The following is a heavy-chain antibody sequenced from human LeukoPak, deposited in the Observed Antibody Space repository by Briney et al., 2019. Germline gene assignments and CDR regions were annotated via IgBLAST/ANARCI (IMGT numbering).Heavy chain of an antibody. CDR3: ARFSPRAMGNYLDF. V-gene: IGHV4-30-2*01. CDR1: GASISSGSYS. Sequence: PSQTLSLTCAVSGASISSGSYSWSWIRQPPGKGLEWIGYIYPRGSTYYHPSLKSPVILSLDKSANQFSLNLSSVTAADTAVYYCARFSPRAMGNYLDFWGQGTLVTVSS. CDR2: IYPRGST. J-gene: IGHJ4*02. D-gene: IGHD7-27*01.